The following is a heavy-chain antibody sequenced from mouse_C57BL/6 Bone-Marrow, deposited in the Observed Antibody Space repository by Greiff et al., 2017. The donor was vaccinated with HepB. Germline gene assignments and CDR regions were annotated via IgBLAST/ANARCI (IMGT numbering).Heavy chain of an antibody. D-gene: IGHD2-4*01. J-gene: IGHJ1*03. Sequence: VQLQQSGAELARPGASVKLSCKASGYTFTSYGISWVKQRTGQGLEWIGEFYPRSGNTYYNEKFKGQATLTADKSSSTAYMELRSLTSEDSAVYLCARFSSNYYDYWYFDVWGTGTTVTVSS. CDR1: GYTFTSYG. CDR2: FYPRSGNT. CDR3: ARFSSNYYDYWYFDV. V-gene: IGHV1-81*01.